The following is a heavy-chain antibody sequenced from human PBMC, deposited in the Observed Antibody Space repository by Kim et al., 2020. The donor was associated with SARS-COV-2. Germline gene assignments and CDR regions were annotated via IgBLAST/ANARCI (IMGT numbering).Heavy chain of an antibody. V-gene: IGHV3-23*05. D-gene: IGHD2-2*01. CDR3: AKLMTTSSYSAMDV. Sequence: YADSVRGRFTISRDNAMNTLCLQMKSLRADDTAVYYCAKLMTTSSYSAMDVWGQGTTVTVSS. J-gene: IGHJ6*02.